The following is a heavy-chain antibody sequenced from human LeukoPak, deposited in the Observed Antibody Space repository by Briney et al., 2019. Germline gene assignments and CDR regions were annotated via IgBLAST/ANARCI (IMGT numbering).Heavy chain of an antibody. J-gene: IGHJ4*02. CDR3: ARDRNGAGLDY. V-gene: IGHV4-59*01. Sequence: SETLSLTCTDSGGSISGYFWSWIRQPPGQGLEWIAYIYYSGSTNYNPSLKSRVTISVDTSKNQFSLKLSSVTAADTAVYYCARDRNGAGLDYWGQGTLVTVSS. CDR1: GGSISGYF. D-gene: IGHD1-1*01. CDR2: IYYSGST.